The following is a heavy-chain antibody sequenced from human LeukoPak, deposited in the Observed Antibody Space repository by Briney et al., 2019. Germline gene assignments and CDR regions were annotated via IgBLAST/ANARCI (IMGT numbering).Heavy chain of an antibody. D-gene: IGHD3-22*01. CDR1: GGTFSTYA. J-gene: IGHJ3*02. CDR3: ARAYTYYYDSSGYAFDI. V-gene: IGHV1-69*13. Sequence: SVKVSCKASGGTFSTYAISWVRQAPGQGLEWMGGIIPIFGTANYAQKFQGRVTITADESTSTAYMELSSLRSEDTAVYYCARAYTYYYDSSGYAFDIWGQGTMVTVSS. CDR2: IIPIFGTA.